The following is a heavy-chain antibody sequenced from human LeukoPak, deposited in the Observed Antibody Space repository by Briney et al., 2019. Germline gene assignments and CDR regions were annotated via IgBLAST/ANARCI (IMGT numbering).Heavy chain of an antibody. CDR2: IYPGDSDT. V-gene: IGHV5-51*01. J-gene: IGHJ5*02. Sequence: GESLQVSCKGSGYRFTSYWIGWVRQMPGKGLEWMGIIYPGDSDTRYSPSFQGQVTISADKSISTAYLQWSSLKASDTAMYYCARHLGYCSSTSCYPWFDPWGQGTLVTVSS. CDR3: ARHLGYCSSTSCYPWFDP. D-gene: IGHD2-2*01. CDR1: GYRFTSYW.